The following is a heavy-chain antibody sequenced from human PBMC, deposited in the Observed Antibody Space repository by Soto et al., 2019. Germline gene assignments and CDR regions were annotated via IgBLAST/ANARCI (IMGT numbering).Heavy chain of an antibody. V-gene: IGHV3-48*02. CDR3: ARDHGGSTWFVGIYYYFGVDV. CDR1: GFTLSSYN. D-gene: IGHD6-13*01. CDR2: ISGSSDTI. J-gene: IGHJ6*02. Sequence: GGSLRLSCAASGFTLSSYNMNWVRQAPGKGLEWVSYISGSSDTIYYADSVKGRFTISGDNAKNSLYLQMDSLRDEDTAVYYCARDHGGSTWFVGIYYYFGVDVWGQGTTVTVSS.